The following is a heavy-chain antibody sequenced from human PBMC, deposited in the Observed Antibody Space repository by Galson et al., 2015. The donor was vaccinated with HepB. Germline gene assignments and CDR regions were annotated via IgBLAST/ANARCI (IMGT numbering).Heavy chain of an antibody. Sequence: SVKVSCKASGGSFSSYTITWVRQAPGQGFQWMGGIIPMFGTTNHAQKFQGRVTITADKSTSTVYMELSSLRSEDTAVYYCARGGYCTSTRCSPFYYYGMDVWGQGTTVTVSS. CDR2: IIPMFGTT. D-gene: IGHD2-2*01. CDR3: ARGGYCTSTRCSPFYYYGMDV. J-gene: IGHJ6*02. CDR1: GGSFSSYT. V-gene: IGHV1-69*06.